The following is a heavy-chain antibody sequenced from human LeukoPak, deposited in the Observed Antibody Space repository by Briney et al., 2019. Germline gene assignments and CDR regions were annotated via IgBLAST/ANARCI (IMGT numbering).Heavy chain of an antibody. Sequence: SETLSLTCAVYGGSFSGYYWSWIRQPPGKGLEWIGEINHSGRANYNPSLKSRVTISVDTSKNQFSLNLTSVTAADTAVYYCARGDIAVAGTGGDYYYYYVMDVWGQGTTVTVS. CDR3: ARGDIAVAGTGGDYYYYYVMDV. CDR2: INHSGRA. D-gene: IGHD6-19*01. J-gene: IGHJ6*02. V-gene: IGHV4-34*01. CDR1: GGSFSGYY.